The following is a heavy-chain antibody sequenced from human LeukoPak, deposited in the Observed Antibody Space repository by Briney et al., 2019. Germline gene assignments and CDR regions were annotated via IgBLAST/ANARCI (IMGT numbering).Heavy chain of an antibody. V-gene: IGHV3-48*01. CDR1: GFTFSSYG. Sequence: PGRSLRLSCAASGFTFSSYGMHWVRQAPGKGLEWVSYISSSSSTIYYADSVKGRFTISRDNAKNSLYLQMNSLRAEDTAVYYCARLRGRYSSSFGYWGQGTLVTVSS. CDR2: ISSSSSTI. D-gene: IGHD6-13*01. CDR3: ARLRGRYSSSFGY. J-gene: IGHJ4*02.